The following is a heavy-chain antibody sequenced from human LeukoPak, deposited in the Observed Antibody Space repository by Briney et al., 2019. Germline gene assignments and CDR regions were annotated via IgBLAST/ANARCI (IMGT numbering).Heavy chain of an antibody. CDR2: ITSNGYYI. J-gene: IGHJ4*02. CDR3: ASDSALHRVLLDY. D-gene: IGHD1-14*01. Sequence: GGSLRLSCEASGFTFSDYSMNWVRQAPGTGLEWVSSITSNGYYIYYADSVKGRFTISRDTAKNSLYLQMNTLTAEDTAVYFCASDSALHRVLLDYWGQGTLVTVSS. CDR1: GFTFSDYS. V-gene: IGHV3-21*06.